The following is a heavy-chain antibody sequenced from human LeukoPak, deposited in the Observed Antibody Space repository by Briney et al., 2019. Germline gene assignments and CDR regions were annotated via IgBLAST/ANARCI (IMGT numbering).Heavy chain of an antibody. CDR3: ARVLGGGWWFDP. J-gene: IGHJ5*02. D-gene: IGHD3-16*01. CDR2: IRGSGGAI. Sequence: GGSLRLSCAASGFTFSSHSMNWVRQAPGKGLEWLSYIRGSGGAIYYADSVKGRFIISRDNAKNSLYLQMNSLRDEDTAVYYCARVLGGGWWFDPWGQGSLVTVSS. V-gene: IGHV3-48*02. CDR1: GFTFSSHS.